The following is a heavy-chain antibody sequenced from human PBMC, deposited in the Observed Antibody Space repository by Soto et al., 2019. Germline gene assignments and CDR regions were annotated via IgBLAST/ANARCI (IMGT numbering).Heavy chain of an antibody. CDR3: ARNHGGQTALDY. D-gene: IGHD4-17*01. J-gene: IGHJ4*02. V-gene: IGHV4-31*01. CDR1: GGSISSGGYY. CDR2: IYYSGST. Sequence: QVQLQESGPGLVKPSQTLSLTCTVSGGSISSGGYYWSWIRQHPGKGLEWIGYIYYSGSTYYNPSLRRQVTISVESSKNRFSPELSSVTAADTAVYYCARNHGGQTALDYWGQGTLVTVSS.